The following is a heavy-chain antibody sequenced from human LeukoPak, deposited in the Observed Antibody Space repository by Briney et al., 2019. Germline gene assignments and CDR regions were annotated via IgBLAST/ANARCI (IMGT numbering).Heavy chain of an antibody. CDR1: GFTFSSYG. CDR2: IRYDGSKK. J-gene: IGHJ4*02. V-gene: IGHV3-30*02. Sequence: GGSLRLSCAASGFTFSSYGMHWVRQAPGKGLEWVAFIRYDGSKKYYADSVKGRSTISRDNSKNTLYVQMNSLRAEDTAVYYCAKDPYGSGSYYVPYFDYWGQGTLVTVSS. D-gene: IGHD3-10*01. CDR3: AKDPYGSGSYYVPYFDY.